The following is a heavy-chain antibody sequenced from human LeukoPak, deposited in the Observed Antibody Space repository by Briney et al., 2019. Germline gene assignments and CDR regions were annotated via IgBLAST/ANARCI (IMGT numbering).Heavy chain of an antibody. CDR1: GGSISSGSYY. D-gene: IGHD1-7*01. J-gene: IGHJ6*03. CDR3: ARGGTRTTGGLFSHYYYYYYMDV. CDR2: IYTSGST. V-gene: IGHV4-61*02. Sequence: SETLSLTCTVSGGSISSGSYYWSWIGQPAGKGLEWIGRIYTSGSTNYNPSLKSRVTISVDTSKNQFSLKLSSVTAADTAVYYCARGGTRTTGGLFSHYYYYYYMDVWGKGTTVTVSS.